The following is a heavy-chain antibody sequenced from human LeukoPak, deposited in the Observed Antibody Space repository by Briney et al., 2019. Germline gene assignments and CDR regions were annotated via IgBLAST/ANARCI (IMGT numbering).Heavy chain of an antibody. CDR1: GFTFRGYG. Sequence: GGSLRLSCVASGFTFRGYGIHWVRQAPGKGLEWLAFIWYDEITKDYADSVKGRFTISRDNSKNTLYVQMNSLRADDTAVYYCAKDSSDYYFDYWGQGTLVTVSS. CDR2: IWYDEITK. J-gene: IGHJ4*02. CDR3: AKDSSDYYFDY. D-gene: IGHD3-22*01. V-gene: IGHV3-30*02.